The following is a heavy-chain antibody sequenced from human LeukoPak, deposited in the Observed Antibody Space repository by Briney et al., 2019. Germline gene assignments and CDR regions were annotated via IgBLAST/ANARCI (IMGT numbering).Heavy chain of an antibody. CDR2: IYYSGST. V-gene: IGHV4-59*01. D-gene: IGHD3-16*01. J-gene: IGHJ6*03. CDR1: GGSISSYY. CDR3: AITHRGSLYYMDV. Sequence: SETLSLTCTVSGGSISSYYWSWIRQPPGKGLEWIGYIYYSGSTNYNPSLKSRVTISVDTSKNQFSLKLSSVTAADTAVYYCAITHRGSLYYMDVWGKGTTVTVSS.